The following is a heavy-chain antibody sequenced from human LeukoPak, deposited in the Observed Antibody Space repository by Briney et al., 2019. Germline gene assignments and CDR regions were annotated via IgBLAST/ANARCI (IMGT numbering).Heavy chain of an antibody. V-gene: IGHV4-30-2*01. Sequence: SETLSLTCAVSGGSISSGGYSWSWIRQPPGKGLEWIGYIYHSGSTYYNPSLKSRVTIEVDRSKNQFSLKLSSVTAADTAVYYCARVFSYCGGDCSPAFDIWGQGTMVPVSS. CDR3: ARVFSYCGGDCSPAFDI. J-gene: IGHJ3*02. D-gene: IGHD2-21*02. CDR2: IYHSGST. CDR1: GGSISSGGYS.